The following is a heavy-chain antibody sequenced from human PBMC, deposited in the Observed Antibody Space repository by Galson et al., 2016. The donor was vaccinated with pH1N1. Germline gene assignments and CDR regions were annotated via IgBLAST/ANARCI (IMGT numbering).Heavy chain of an antibody. D-gene: IGHD3-9*01. CDR2: INQDGDKK. V-gene: IGHV3-7*01. Sequence: LRLSCAASGFHFSNYWMQWVRQAPGKGLPWVANINQDGDKKYYVGSVEGRFTISRDNAKNSLYLQMNNLRDEDTAMYFCARRYFDYWGQGALVTVSS. CDR1: GFHFSNYW. J-gene: IGHJ4*02. CDR3: ARRYFDY.